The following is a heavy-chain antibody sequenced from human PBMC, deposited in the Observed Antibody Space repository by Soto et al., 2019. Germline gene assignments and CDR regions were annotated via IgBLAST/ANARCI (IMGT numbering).Heavy chain of an antibody. Sequence: SETLSLTCAVYGGSFSGYYWSWIRQPPGKGLEWIGEINHSGSTNYNPSLKSRVTISVDTSKNQFSLKLSSVTAADTAVYYCARSLHSPYYMDVWGKGTMVTVSS. J-gene: IGHJ6*03. V-gene: IGHV4-34*01. CDR2: INHSGST. CDR3: ARSLHSPYYMDV. CDR1: GGSFSGYY.